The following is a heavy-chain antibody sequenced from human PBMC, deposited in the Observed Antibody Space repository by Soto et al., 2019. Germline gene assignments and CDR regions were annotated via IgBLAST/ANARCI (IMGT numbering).Heavy chain of an antibody. CDR1: GGSINSNNYY. J-gene: IGHJ4*02. CDR2: LYNDGST. Sequence: SETLSLTCTVSGGSINSNNYYWSWIRQPPGKGLAWIASLYNDGSTYYSPSLKSRVTISADTSKNQFSLNLKSVTAADTAVYYCAKVVVAATRHTDFDSCGQGTLVTVSS. CDR3: AKVVVAATRHTDFDS. D-gene: IGHD2-15*01. V-gene: IGHV4-39*01.